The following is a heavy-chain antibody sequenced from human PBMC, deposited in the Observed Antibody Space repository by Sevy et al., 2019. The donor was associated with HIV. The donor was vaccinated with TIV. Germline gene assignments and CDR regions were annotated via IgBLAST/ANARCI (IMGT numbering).Heavy chain of an antibody. CDR2: IYISGST. CDR1: GGSITSYY. Sequence: SETLSLTCTVSGGSITSYYWSWIRQPAGKGLEYIGRIYISGSTNYNPSLRSRVTMSIDTSKNQFSLELSSVTAADTAIYYCATWDDNTSFDSWGQGTLVTVSS. CDR3: ATWDDNTSFDS. D-gene: IGHD3-22*01. J-gene: IGHJ4*02. V-gene: IGHV4-4*07.